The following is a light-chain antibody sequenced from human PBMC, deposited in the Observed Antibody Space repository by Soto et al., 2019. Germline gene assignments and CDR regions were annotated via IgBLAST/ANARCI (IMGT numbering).Light chain of an antibody. Sequence: DIQMTQSPSSLSASVGDRVTITCRASQSLSSYLHWYQQKPGKAPKLLIYAASSLQSGVPSRFSGSGSGTEFTLTISSLQPEDFATYYCQQSYSTPLTFGGGTKVEIK. CDR1: QSLSSY. J-gene: IGKJ4*01. CDR3: QQSYSTPLT. CDR2: AAS. V-gene: IGKV1-39*01.